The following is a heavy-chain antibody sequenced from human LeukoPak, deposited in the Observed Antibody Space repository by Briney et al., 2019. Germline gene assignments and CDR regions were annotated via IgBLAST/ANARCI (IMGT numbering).Heavy chain of an antibody. J-gene: IGHJ6*02. Sequence: GGSLRLSCAASGVTFSDYYMSWIRQAPGKGLEWVSYISSSSSYTNYADSVKGRFTISGDNSKNTLYLQMNSLRAEDTAVYYCARGAYCSGGSCKPPLYYYYGMDVWGQGTTVTVSS. D-gene: IGHD2-15*01. V-gene: IGHV3-11*06. CDR2: ISSSSSYT. CDR3: ARGAYCSGGSCKPPLYYYYGMDV. CDR1: GVTFSDYY.